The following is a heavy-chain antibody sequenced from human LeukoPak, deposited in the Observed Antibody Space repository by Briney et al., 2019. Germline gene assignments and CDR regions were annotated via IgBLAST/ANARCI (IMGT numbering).Heavy chain of an antibody. CDR2: IYYSGST. V-gene: IGHV4-39*07. CDR3: ARALGYCSSTSCSGPFDP. J-gene: IGHJ5*02. D-gene: IGHD2-2*01. CDR1: GGSISSSSYY. Sequence: KPSETLSLTCTVSGGSISSSSYYWGWIRQPPGKGLEWIGSIYYSGSTYYNPSLKSRVTISVDTSKNQFSLKLSSVTAADTAVYYCARALGYCSSTSCSGPFDPWGQGTLVTVSS.